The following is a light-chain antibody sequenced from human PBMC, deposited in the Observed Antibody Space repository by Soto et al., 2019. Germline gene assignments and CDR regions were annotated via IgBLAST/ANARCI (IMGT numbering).Light chain of an antibody. CDR2: GAS. Sequence: EIVLTQSPGTLSLSPGERATLSCRASQSVGSSYLAWYQQKPGQAPRVLIYGASSRATGIPDRFSGSGSGTDFTLTISRLEPEDFATYYCQESFFTLGTFGRGTKVEI. CDR3: QESFFTLGT. J-gene: IGKJ1*01. V-gene: IGKV3-20*01. CDR1: QSVGSSY.